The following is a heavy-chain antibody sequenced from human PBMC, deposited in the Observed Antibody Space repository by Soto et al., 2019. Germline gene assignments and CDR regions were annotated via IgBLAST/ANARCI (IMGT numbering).Heavy chain of an antibody. CDR3: AKDRQPDGIWTIDY. J-gene: IGHJ4*02. V-gene: IGHV3-23*01. Sequence: GGSLRLSCAASGFAFTTYTMNWFRQAPGRGLEWVSAINGGDGATYYADSVKGRFTISRDNSNNILFLQMDSLRVEDTAAYYCAKDRQPDGIWTIDYWGQGTLVTVSS. CDR2: INGGDGAT. D-gene: IGHD3-9*01. CDR1: GFAFTTYT.